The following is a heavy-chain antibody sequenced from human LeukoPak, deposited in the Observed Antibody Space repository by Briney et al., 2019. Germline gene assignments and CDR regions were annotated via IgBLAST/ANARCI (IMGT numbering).Heavy chain of an antibody. CDR1: GGSITNYY. V-gene: IGHV4-4*07. J-gene: IGHJ6*02. Sequence: PSETLSLTCTVSGGSITNYYWSWIRQPAGKGLEWIGRIYSSGSANYNPSLKSRVTMSVDMSKNQFSLKLSSVTAADTAVYYCARARSGLYYYYYYGMDVWGQGTTVTVSS. CDR2: IYSSGSA. CDR3: ARARSGLYYYYYYGMDV.